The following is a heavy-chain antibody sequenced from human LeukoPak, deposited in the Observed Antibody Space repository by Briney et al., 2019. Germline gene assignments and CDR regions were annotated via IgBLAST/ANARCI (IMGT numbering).Heavy chain of an antibody. D-gene: IGHD6-6*01. CDR2: INPNSGGT. CDR1: GYTFTGYY. V-gene: IGHV1-2*02. J-gene: IGHJ6*02. Sequence: APVKVPCKASGYTFTGYYMHWVRQAPGQGLEWMGWINPNSGGTNYAQKFQGRVTMTRDTSISTAYMELSRLRSDDTAVYYCARRRAAPGHYYYYYGMDVWGQGTTVTVSS. CDR3: ARRRAAPGHYYYYYGMDV.